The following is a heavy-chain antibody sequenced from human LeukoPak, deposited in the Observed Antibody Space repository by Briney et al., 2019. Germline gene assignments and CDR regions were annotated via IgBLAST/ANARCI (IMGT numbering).Heavy chain of an antibody. CDR2: IKQDGSEK. CDR1: GFTFSSYW. Sequence: GGSLRLSCAASGFTFSSYWMSWVRQAPGKGLEWVANIKQDGSEKYYVDSVKGRFTISRDNAKNSLYLLMNSLRAEDTAVYYCASMVRGVIGYNWFDPWGQGTLVTASS. J-gene: IGHJ5*02. D-gene: IGHD3-10*01. CDR3: ASMVRGVIGYNWFDP. V-gene: IGHV3-7*03.